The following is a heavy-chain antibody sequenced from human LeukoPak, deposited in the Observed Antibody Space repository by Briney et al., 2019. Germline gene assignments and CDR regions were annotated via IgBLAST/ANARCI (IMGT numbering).Heavy chain of an antibody. V-gene: IGHV4-34*01. Sequence: SETLSLTCTVSGGSISSYYWSWIRQPPGKGLEWIGEINHSGSTNYNPSLKSRVTISVDTSKNQFSLKLSSVTAADTAVYYCARRSYSGSRGVWGQGTLVTVSS. CDR1: GGSISSYY. CDR3: ARRSYSGSRGV. J-gene: IGHJ4*02. D-gene: IGHD1-26*01. CDR2: INHSGST.